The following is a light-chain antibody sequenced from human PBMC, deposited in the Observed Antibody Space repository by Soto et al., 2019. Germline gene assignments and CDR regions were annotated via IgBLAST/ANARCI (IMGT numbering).Light chain of an antibody. CDR3: QQRRNWPPLT. V-gene: IGKV3-11*01. CDR2: HAS. J-gene: IGKJ4*01. Sequence: ETVLTQSPATLSLSPGETATLSCRASESVDIYLACYQQKPGQAPRLLIYHASNRATGIPARFSGSGSGTDFTLTISSLEPEDSAVYYCQQRRNWPPLTFGGGTRVEI. CDR1: ESVDIY.